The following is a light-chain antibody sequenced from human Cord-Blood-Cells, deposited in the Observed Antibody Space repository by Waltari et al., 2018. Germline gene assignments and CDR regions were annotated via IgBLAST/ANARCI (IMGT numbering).Light chain of an antibody. J-gene: IGLJ3*02. CDR3: QSADSSGTWV. CDR1: AFPKPH. Sequence: SSVLTQQPSVSVSPGQTATITCPGDAFPKPHLYWYQQKPGQAPVLVIYKDSERPSGIPERFSGSSSGTTITLTISGVEAEDEADYYCQSADSSGTWVFGGGTKLTVL. V-gene: IGLV3-25*03. CDR2: KDS.